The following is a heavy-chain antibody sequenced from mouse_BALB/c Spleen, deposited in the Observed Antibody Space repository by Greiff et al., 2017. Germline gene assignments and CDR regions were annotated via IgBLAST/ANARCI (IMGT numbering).Heavy chain of an antibody. CDR3: ATTGPFAY. CDR1: GFTFSSYT. CDR2: ISNGGGST. J-gene: IGHJ3*01. V-gene: IGHV5-12-2*01. D-gene: IGHD4-1*02. Sequence: EVKLVESGGGLVQPGGSLKLSCAASGFTFSSYTMSWVRQTPEKRLEWVAYISNGGGSTYYPDTVKGRFTISRDNAKNTLYLQMSSLKSEDTAMYYCATTGPFAYWGQGTLVTVSA.